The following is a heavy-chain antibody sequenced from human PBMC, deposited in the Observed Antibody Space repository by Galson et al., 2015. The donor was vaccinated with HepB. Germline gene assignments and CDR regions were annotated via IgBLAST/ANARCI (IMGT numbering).Heavy chain of an antibody. V-gene: IGHV3-30*03. J-gene: IGHJ3*02. D-gene: IGHD1-26*01. Sequence: SLRLSCAASDFASDKYGMHWVRQAPGKGLEWVAVTSWDGSIQYYADSVKGRFTFSTDISKSTLYLQMNSLRPEDTAVYYCAREGGTAGATPAFDIWGQGTMVIVSS. CDR2: TSWDGSIQ. CDR3: AREGGTAGATPAFDI. CDR1: DFASDKYG.